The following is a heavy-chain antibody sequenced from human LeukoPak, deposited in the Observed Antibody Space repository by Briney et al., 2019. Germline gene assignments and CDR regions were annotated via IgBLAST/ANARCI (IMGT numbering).Heavy chain of an antibody. CDR2: IYYSAST. V-gene: IGHV4-59*01. CDR1: GGSISSYY. Sequence: SETLSLTCTVSGGSISSYYWSWIRQPPGKGLEWIGYIYYSASTNYNPSLKSRVTISVDTSKSQFSLKLSSVTAADTAVYYCARASSGYYSLFDYWGQGTLVTVSS. D-gene: IGHD3-22*01. CDR3: ARASSGYYSLFDY. J-gene: IGHJ4*02.